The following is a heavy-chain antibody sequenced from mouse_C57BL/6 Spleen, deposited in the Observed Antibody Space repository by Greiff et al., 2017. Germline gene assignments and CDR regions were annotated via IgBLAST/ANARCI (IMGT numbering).Heavy chain of an antibody. J-gene: IGHJ2*03. CDR3: ARGGYDRFEY. Sequence: VHVKQSGPELVKPGASVKIPCKASGYTFTDYNMDWVKQSHGKSLEWIGDINPNNGGTNYNQKFKGKATLTVDKSSSTAYMELRSLTSEDTAVYCWARGGYDRFEYWGQGTSLTGYS. CDR1: GYTFTDYN. D-gene: IGHD2-3*01. V-gene: IGHV1-18*01. CDR2: INPNNGGT.